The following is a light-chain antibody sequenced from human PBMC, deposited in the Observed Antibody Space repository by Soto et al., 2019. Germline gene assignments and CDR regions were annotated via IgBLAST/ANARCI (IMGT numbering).Light chain of an antibody. J-gene: IGKJ1*01. V-gene: IGKV3-15*01. CDR1: QSVSNK. CDR3: QRYSDWPPWT. Sequence: EIVMTQSPGTLSVSPGERATLSCRASQSVSNKLAWYQQKPGQAPRLLIYDASIRATGIPDRFIGSGSGTEFTLTITSLQSEDFAICYCQRYSDWPPWTFGQGTKVEIK. CDR2: DAS.